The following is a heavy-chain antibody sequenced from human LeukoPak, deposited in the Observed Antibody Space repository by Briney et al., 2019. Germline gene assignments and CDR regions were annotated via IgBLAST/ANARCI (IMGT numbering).Heavy chain of an antibody. V-gene: IGHV1-69*13. J-gene: IGHJ4*02. CDR3: ARAAPGYSSSSSYPPPNDY. CDR2: IIPIFGTA. CDR1: GGTFSSYA. Sequence: SVKVSCKASGGTFSSYAISWVRQAPGQGLEWMGGIIPIFGTANYAQKFQGRVTITADESTSTAYMELSSLRSEDTAVYYCARAAPGYSSSSSYPPPNDYWGQGTLVTVSS. D-gene: IGHD6-6*01.